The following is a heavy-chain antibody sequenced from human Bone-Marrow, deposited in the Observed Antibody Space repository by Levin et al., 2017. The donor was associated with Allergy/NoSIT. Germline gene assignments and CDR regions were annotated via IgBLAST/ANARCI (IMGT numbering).Heavy chain of an antibody. V-gene: IGHV3-7*01. Sequence: AGGSLRLSCVASGFTIRDYWMSWLRQAPGKGLEWVANIKPDGSEKNYVDSVKGRFTIARDNAENSLHLQMNSLRSEDMAVYYCARDVSVAGLNDYWGQGILVTVSS. CDR2: IKPDGSEK. CDR3: ARDVSVAGLNDY. D-gene: IGHD6-19*01. CDR1: GFTIRDYW. J-gene: IGHJ4*02.